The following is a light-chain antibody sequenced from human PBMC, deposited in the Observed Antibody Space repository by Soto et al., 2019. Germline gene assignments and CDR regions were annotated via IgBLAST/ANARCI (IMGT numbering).Light chain of an antibody. J-gene: IGKJ4*01. CDR1: ENIITN. CDR2: ATS. V-gene: IGKV1-39*01. Sequence: SQMTQSPSSLSASLGDRVTISCRASENIITNLNWYQQKPGKAPKLLIYATSTLQGGVPPRFSGSGAGTHFTLTISSLQPEDFATYYCQQSYSTPVTFGGGTKVDIK. CDR3: QQSYSTPVT.